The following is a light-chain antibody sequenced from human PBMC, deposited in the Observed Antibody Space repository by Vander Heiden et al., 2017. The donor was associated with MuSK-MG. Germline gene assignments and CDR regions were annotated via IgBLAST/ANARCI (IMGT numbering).Light chain of an antibody. V-gene: IGLV1-44*01. J-gene: IGLJ3*02. CDR2: SNN. Sequence: QSVLTQPPSASGTPRHRVTISCSGSSSNNGSNTVNWYQQLPGTAPNLLIYSNNQRPSGVPDRFSGSKSGTSASLAISGLQSEDEADYYCAAWDDSLNEVFGGGTKLTVL. CDR3: AAWDDSLNEV. CDR1: SSNNGSNT.